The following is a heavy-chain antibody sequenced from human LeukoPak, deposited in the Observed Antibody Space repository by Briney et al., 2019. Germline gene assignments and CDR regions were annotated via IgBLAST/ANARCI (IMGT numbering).Heavy chain of an antibody. CDR2: IYYSGST. J-gene: IGHJ4*02. CDR1: GGSFSGYY. D-gene: IGHD3-9*01. CDR3: ARGLDLD. V-gene: IGHV4-30-4*08. Sequence: SETLSLTCAVYGGSFSGYYWSWIRQPPGKGLEWIGYIYYSGSTYYDPSLKSRVTISVDTSKNQFSLKLSSVTAADTAVYYCARGLDLDWGQGTLVTVSS.